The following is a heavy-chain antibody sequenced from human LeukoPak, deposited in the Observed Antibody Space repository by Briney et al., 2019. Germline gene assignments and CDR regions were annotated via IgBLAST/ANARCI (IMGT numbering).Heavy chain of an antibody. V-gene: IGHV3-33*06. CDR1: GFTFSDYG. CDR2: IWYDGSKK. D-gene: IGHD3-22*01. CDR3: AKDSSYYYLDY. J-gene: IGHJ4*02. Sequence: GGSLRHSCAASGFTFSDYGMYWLRQAPGKGLEWVAVIWYDGSKKYHADSVKGRFTISRDNSKNTLYLQMNSLRAEDSAVYYCAKDSSYYYLDYWGQGTLVTVSS.